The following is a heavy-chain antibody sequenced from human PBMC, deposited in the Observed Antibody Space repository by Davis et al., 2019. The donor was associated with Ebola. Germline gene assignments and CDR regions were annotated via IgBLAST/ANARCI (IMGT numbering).Heavy chain of an antibody. Sequence: SETLSLTCAVYGGSFSGYYWSWIRQPPGKGLEWIGEINHSGSTNYNPSLKSRVTISVDTSKNQFSLKLSSVTAADTAVYYCARADCSSTSCFRGVDYWGQGTLVTVSS. CDR1: GGSFSGYY. J-gene: IGHJ4*02. CDR3: ARADCSSTSCFRGVDY. CDR2: INHSGST. D-gene: IGHD2-2*01. V-gene: IGHV4-34*01.